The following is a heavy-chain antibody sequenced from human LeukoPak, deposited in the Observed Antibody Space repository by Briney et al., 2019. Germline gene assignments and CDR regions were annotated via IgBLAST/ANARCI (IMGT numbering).Heavy chain of an antibody. V-gene: IGHV3-23*01. Sequence: GGSLRLSCAASGFTFSSYAMSWVRQAPGKGLEWVSATSGSGGSTYYADSVKGRFTISRENSKNTLYLQMNSLRADDTAVYYCAKEKEYTSVDNAFDIWGQGTMVIVSS. CDR3: AKEKEYTSVDNAFDI. CDR1: GFTFSSYA. CDR2: TSGSGGST. D-gene: IGHD6-19*01. J-gene: IGHJ3*02.